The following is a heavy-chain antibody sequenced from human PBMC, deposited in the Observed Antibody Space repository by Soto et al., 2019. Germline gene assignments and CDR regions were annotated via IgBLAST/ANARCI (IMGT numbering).Heavy chain of an antibody. V-gene: IGHV3-74*01. CDR3: ARSRDGYHFVGDC. CDR1: GFTLSSYG. CDR2: INIDGIST. J-gene: IGHJ4*02. D-gene: IGHD5-12*01. Sequence: EVQLVESGGGLVQPGGSLRLSCAASGFTLSSYGMHWVRQAPGKGLVWISRINIDGISTSYADSVKGRFTISRDNAKHTLYLQVNSLRAEDTAVYYCARSRDGYHFVGDCWGQGTGVTVSS.